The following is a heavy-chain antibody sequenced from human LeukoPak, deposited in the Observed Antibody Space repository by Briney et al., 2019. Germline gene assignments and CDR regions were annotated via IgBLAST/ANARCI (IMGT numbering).Heavy chain of an antibody. CDR1: GFTFGSFV. Sequence: GESLRLSCAASGFTFGSFVMHWVRQAPGKGLEWVAFIRYDGSNKYYVDSVKGRFTISRDNSKNTLFLQMNSLRAEDTAVYYCAKRDGFLYYFDYWGQGTLVTVSS. V-gene: IGHV3-30*02. J-gene: IGHJ4*02. D-gene: IGHD5-24*01. CDR3: AKRDGFLYYFDY. CDR2: IRYDGSNK.